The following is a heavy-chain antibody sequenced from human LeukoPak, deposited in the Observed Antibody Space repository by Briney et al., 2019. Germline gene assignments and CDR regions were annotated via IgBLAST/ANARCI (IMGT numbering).Heavy chain of an antibody. CDR2: ISSSSSSI. J-gene: IGHJ4*02. V-gene: IGHV3-21*01. D-gene: IGHD2-2*01. CDR3: ASEVVTAANS. CDR1: GFTFSSYS. Sequence: PSETLRLSCAASGFTFSSYSTNWVRQAAGKGLEWVSSISSSSSSIYYADSVKGRFTIFSDNTNNSLHLQMNSITADDTAEYCCASEVVTAANSWGQGTLVTVSS.